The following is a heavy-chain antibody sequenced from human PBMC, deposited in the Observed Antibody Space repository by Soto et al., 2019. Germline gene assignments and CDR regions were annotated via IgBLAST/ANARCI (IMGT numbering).Heavy chain of an antibody. Sequence: SETLSLTCIVSGSDITTYYWSWLRQSPGKGLEWIGHIYDTGSTSYNPSLKSRVTISVDTSKKQFSLRLSAVTAADTAVYYCARCPIDHNWFDPWGQGTLVTVSS. D-gene: IGHD3-9*01. CDR2: IYDTGST. CDR3: ARCPIDHNWFDP. V-gene: IGHV4-59*01. CDR1: GSDITTYY. J-gene: IGHJ5*02.